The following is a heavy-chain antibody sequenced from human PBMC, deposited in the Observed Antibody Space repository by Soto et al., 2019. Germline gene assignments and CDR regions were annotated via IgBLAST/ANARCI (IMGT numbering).Heavy chain of an antibody. Sequence: GASVKVSCKASGYTFTSYYMHWVRQAPGQGLEWMGIINPSGGSTSYAQKFQGRVTMTRDTSTSTVYMELSSLRSEDTAVYYCARQDVDTAMVYYYYGMDVWGQGTTVTSP. V-gene: IGHV1-46*01. D-gene: IGHD5-18*01. CDR1: GYTFTSYY. CDR3: ARQDVDTAMVYYYYGMDV. J-gene: IGHJ6*02. CDR2: INPSGGST.